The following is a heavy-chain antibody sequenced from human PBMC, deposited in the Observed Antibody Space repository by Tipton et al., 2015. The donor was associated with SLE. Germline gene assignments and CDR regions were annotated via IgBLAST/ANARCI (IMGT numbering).Heavy chain of an antibody. CDR3: ARHVGGFWSGSSFDD. Sequence: GLVKPSENLSLTCTVSDGSISTDGYFWSWIRRRPGTGLEWIGYIYYSGSTNYSPSLESRVTISVDTSKNQFSLMLSSVTAADTAVYYCARHVGGFWSGSSFDDWGQGTLVTVSS. CDR1: DGSISTDGYF. V-gene: IGHV4-61*08. D-gene: IGHD3-3*01. CDR2: IYYSGST. J-gene: IGHJ4*02.